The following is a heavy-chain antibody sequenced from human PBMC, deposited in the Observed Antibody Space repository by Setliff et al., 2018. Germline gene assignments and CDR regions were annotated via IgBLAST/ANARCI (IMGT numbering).Heavy chain of an antibody. D-gene: IGHD2-8*02. CDR2: IYYRGDT. Sequence: SETLSLTCTVSGASLGSGTYYWGWIRQPPGKGLEWIGKIYYRGDTYYNASLKGRLTISVDTAQNQFSLRLTSVTAADTAVYYCARTSTGRYFDVWGRGTLVTVSS. CDR1: GASLGSGTYY. CDR3: ARTSTGRYFDV. J-gene: IGHJ2*01. V-gene: IGHV4-39*01.